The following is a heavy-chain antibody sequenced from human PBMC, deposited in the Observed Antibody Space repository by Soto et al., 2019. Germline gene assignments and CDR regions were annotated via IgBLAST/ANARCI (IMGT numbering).Heavy chain of an antibody. CDR3: ARDAPGDCSSTSCYGEYFMDV. D-gene: IGHD2-2*01. J-gene: IGHJ6*02. Sequence: ASVKVSCKASGYTFTGYYMHWVRQAPGQGLEWMGWINPNSGGTNYAQKFQGWVTMTRDTSISTAYMELSRLRSDDTAVYYCARDAPGDCSSTSCYGEYFMDVWGHGTTVTVSS. CDR2: INPNSGGT. V-gene: IGHV1-2*04. CDR1: GYTFTGYY.